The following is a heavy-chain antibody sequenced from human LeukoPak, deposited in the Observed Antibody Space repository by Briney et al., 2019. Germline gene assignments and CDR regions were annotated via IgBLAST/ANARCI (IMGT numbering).Heavy chain of an antibody. CDR3: TTDLSGFVGYFQTTPSDY. D-gene: IGHD5-12*01. CDR1: GFTFSNAW. Sequence: GGSLRLSCAASGFTFSNAWMSWVRQAPGKGLEWVGRIKSKTDGGTTDYAAPVKGRFTISRDDSKNTLYLQTNSLKTEETAVYYCTTDLSGFVGYFQTTPSDYWGQGTLVTVSS. V-gene: IGHV3-15*01. J-gene: IGHJ4*02. CDR2: IKSKTDGGTT.